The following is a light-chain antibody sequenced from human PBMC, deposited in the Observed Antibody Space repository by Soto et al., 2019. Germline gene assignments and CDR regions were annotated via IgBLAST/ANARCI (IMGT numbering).Light chain of an antibody. CDR1: QSLSTS. V-gene: IGKV3-15*01. J-gene: IGKJ4*01. CDR2: AAF. CDR3: QQHKDWPLT. Sequence: EIVMTQSPATLSVSPGERVTLSCRASQSLSTSVAWYQQKPGQAPRLLIYAAFTRATGVPARFSGSGSGTEFALTISGLQSEDFAVYHCQQHKDWPLTFGGGTKVEMK.